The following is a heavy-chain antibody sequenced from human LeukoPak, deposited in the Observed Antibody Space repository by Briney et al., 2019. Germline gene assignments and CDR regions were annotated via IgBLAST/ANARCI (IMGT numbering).Heavy chain of an antibody. V-gene: IGHV4-34*01. J-gene: IGHJ5*02. CDR2: INHSGST. CDR3: PRPGFEDGDIVVVPAAIRGPWFDP. CDR1: GGSFSGYY. Sequence: SETLSLTCAVYGGSFSGYYWSWIRQPPGKGLEWIGEINHSGSTNYNPSLKSRVPISVDTSKNQFSWNLGSVTAADRAVYYWPRPGFEDGDIVVVPAAIRGPWFDPWGQGTLVTVSS. D-gene: IGHD2-2*02.